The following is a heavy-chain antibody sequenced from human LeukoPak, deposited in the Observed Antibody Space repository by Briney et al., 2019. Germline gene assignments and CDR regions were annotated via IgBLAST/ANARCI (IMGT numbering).Heavy chain of an antibody. V-gene: IGHV1-2*02. CDR3: ARGYCSSTSCYGGSWFDP. D-gene: IGHD2-2*01. CDR2: INPNSGGT. J-gene: IGHJ5*02. CDR1: GYTFTGYY. Sequence: ASVKVSCKASGYTFTGYYMHWVRQAPGQGLEWMGWINPNSGGTNYAQKFQGRVTMTRDTSISTAYMELSRLRSDDTAVYYCARGYCSSTSCYGGSWFDPWGQGTLVTVSS.